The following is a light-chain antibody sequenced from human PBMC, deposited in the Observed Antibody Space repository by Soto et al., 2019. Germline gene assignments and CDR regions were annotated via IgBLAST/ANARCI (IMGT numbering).Light chain of an antibody. CDR1: QSISSW. J-gene: IGKJ1*01. V-gene: IGKV1-5*01. Sequence: DIQMTQSPSTLSASVADRVTITCRASQSISSWLAWYQQKPGKAPKLLIYDASSLESGVPSRFSGSGSGTEFTLTISSLQPDDFATYYCQQYNSYLWTFGQGTKVEIK. CDR3: QQYNSYLWT. CDR2: DAS.